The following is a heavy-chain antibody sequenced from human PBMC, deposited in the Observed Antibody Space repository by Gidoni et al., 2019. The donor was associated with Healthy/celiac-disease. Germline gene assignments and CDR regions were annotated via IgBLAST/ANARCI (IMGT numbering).Heavy chain of an antibody. CDR2: INHSGST. CDR3: ARLMVYAIYFDY. D-gene: IGHD2-8*01. V-gene: IGHV4-34*01. Sequence: QVQLQQWGAGLLKPSETLSLTCAVYGGSFSGYYWSWIRQPPGKGLEWIGEINHSGSTNYNPSLKSRVTISVDTSKNQFSLKLSSVTAADTAVYYCARLMVYAIYFDYWGQGTLVTVSS. CDR1: GGSFSGYY. J-gene: IGHJ4*02.